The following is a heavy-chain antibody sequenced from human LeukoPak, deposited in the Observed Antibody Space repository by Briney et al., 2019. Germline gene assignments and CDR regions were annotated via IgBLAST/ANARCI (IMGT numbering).Heavy chain of an antibody. CDR2: ILSDGSNT. CDR3: AREFTIFGVVFDY. Sequence: GGSLRLSCAASGFTFSSYWMHWVRQAPGKGLVWVSRILSDGSNTDYADSVKGRFTISRDNAKNTLYLQMNSLRAEDTAVYYCAREFTIFGVVFDYWGQGTLVTVSS. CDR1: GFTFSSYW. J-gene: IGHJ4*02. D-gene: IGHD3-3*01. V-gene: IGHV3-74*01.